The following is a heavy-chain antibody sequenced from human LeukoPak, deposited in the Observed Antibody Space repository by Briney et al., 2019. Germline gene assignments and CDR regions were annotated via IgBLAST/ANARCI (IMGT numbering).Heavy chain of an antibody. Sequence: GGSLRLSCAASGFTFSSYWMHWVRQAPGKGLVWVSRINSDGSSTSYADSVKGRFTSARDNAENTLYLQMNSLRAEDTAVYYCSRALAVAGTGGFDPWGQGTLVTVSS. J-gene: IGHJ5*02. CDR2: INSDGSST. CDR1: GFTFSSYW. D-gene: IGHD6-19*01. V-gene: IGHV3-74*01. CDR3: SRALAVAGTGGFDP.